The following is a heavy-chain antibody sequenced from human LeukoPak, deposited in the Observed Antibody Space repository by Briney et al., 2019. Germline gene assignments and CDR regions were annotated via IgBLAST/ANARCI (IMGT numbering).Heavy chain of an antibody. Sequence: ASVKVSCEASGYTFTGYYMHCVREAPGQGREWMGWISVNNGNTNYAQKVQGRVTMTTDTSPSTVDMELRNLRSDDTAAYYCARDIGYCGGGGCRYWFDPWGQGTLVTVSS. D-gene: IGHD2-15*01. CDR3: ARDIGYCGGGGCRYWFDP. J-gene: IGHJ5*02. V-gene: IGHV1-18*04. CDR1: GYTFTGYY. CDR2: ISVNNGNT.